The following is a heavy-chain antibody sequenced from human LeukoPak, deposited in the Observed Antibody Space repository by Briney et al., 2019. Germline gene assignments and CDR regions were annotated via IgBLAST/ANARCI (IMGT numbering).Heavy chain of an antibody. Sequence: SETLPLTCNVSGASINSYRWNWIRQPPGKGLEWIGYISYDGETNYNPSLKSRLTLSVDTSKKQFSLNLNSVTAADTARYYCTKVYYEPFDCWGQGTLATVTS. J-gene: IGHJ4*02. CDR2: ISYDGET. V-gene: IGHV4-59*01. CDR1: GASINSYR. CDR3: TKVYYEPFDC. D-gene: IGHD3-22*01.